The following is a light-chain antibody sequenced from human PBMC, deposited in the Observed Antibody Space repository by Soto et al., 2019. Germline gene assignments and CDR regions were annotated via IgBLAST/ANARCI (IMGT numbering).Light chain of an antibody. CDR1: QNIDVY. V-gene: IGKV1-5*03. J-gene: IGKJ1*01. Sequence: DIQMTQSPSTLSASVGDRVTITCRASQNIDVYLAWYQHKPGQAPKLLIYKASDLEPGVTPRFSGSGSGTEFTLTISSLQPDDFATYYCQQFNTYARTFGQGTKVEI. CDR2: KAS. CDR3: QQFNTYART.